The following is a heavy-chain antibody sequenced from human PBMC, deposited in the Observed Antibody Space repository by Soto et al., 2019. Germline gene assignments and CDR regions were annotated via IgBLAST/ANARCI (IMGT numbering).Heavy chain of an antibody. V-gene: IGHV3-53*01. CDR1: GFTVSIKY. CDR2: IYGGGTT. CDR3: VQTTGWPGFDF. D-gene: IGHD6-19*01. Sequence: GGSLRLSCAASGFTVSIKYMAWVRQAPGKGLEWVSVIYGGGTTYYADSVKGRFTISRDNSKNTLFLQVNSLRVEDTAVYYCVQTTGWPGFDFWGQGTLVTVSS. J-gene: IGHJ4*02.